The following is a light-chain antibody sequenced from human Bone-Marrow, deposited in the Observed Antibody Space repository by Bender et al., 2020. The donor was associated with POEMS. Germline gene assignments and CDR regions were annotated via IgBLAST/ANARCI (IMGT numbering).Light chain of an antibody. Sequence: SFELTQPPSVSVSPGQTASITCSGDKLGNKYVSWYHQRPGQSPALVMYQDTKRPSGIPERISGSNSGNTATLTISGTQAMDEADYYCAAWEDSLNGWVFGGGTKLTVL. CDR3: AAWEDSLNGWV. J-gene: IGLJ3*02. CDR1: KLGNKY. V-gene: IGLV3-1*01. CDR2: QDT.